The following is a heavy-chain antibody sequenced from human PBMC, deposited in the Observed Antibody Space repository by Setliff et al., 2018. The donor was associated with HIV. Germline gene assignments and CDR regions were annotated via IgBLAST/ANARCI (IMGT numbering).Heavy chain of an antibody. J-gene: IGHJ4*02. CDR2: ISGSGGST. CDR3: AKDGYSDYLNSYFDY. Sequence: PGGSLRLSCAASGFTFSNYAMDWVRQAPGKGLEWVSGISGSGGSTYYADSVKGRFTISRDNSKNTLYLQMNSLRAEDTAVYYCAKDGYSDYLNSYFDYWGQGTLVTVSS. V-gene: IGHV3-23*01. CDR1: GFTFSNYA. D-gene: IGHD4-17*01.